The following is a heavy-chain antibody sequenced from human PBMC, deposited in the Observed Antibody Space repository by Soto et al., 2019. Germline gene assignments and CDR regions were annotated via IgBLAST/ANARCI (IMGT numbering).Heavy chain of an antibody. CDR1: GFTFSSYW. Sequence: EVQLVESGGGIVQPGGSLRLSCAASGFTFSSYWMHWVRQAPGKGLVWVSRINSDGSRTSYADSAKGRFTISRDNAKNTVYLQMNSLRAEDTAVYYCARXXXXXXXXXXXXXXHXXXXTLVTVSS. V-gene: IGHV3-74*01. CDR3: ARXXXXXXXXXXXXXXH. CDR2: INSDGSRT. J-gene: IGHJ4*01.